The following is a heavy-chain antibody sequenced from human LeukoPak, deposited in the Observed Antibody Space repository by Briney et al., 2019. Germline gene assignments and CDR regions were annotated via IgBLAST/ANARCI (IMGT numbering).Heavy chain of an antibody. CDR1: GYTFTSYG. J-gene: IGHJ4*02. CDR2: ISAYNGNT. CDR3: ATAPYGDYVLFDY. D-gene: IGHD4-17*01. V-gene: IGHV1-18*01. Sequence: ASVKVSCKASGYTFTSYGISWVRQAPGQGLEWMGWISAYNGNTNYAQKLQGRVTMTEDTSTDTAYMELSSLRSEDTAVYYCATAPYGDYVLFDYWGQGTLVTVSS.